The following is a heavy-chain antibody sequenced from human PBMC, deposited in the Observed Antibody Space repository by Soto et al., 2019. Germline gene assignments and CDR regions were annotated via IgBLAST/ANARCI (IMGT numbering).Heavy chain of an antibody. Sequence: PSETLSLTCTVSGGSISVYYWSWIRQPPGKGLEWIGYIYYTGHTKYNPSLKSRVTISLDTSKNQFSLNLNSVTAADTAVYYCVRDYCSGATCPYNWFDPWGQGTMVTASS. V-gene: IGHV4-59*01. CDR3: VRDYCSGATCPYNWFDP. CDR2: IYYTGHT. J-gene: IGHJ5*02. D-gene: IGHD2-15*01. CDR1: GGSISVYY.